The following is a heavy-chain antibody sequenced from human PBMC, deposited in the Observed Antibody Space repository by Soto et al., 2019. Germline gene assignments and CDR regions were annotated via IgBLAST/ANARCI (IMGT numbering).Heavy chain of an antibody. D-gene: IGHD2-15*01. CDR3: ARGRGCIVVVVAAWDYGMDV. CDR1: GGSISSGGYY. V-gene: IGHV4-31*03. Sequence: QVQLQESGPGLVKPSQTLSLTCTVSGGSISSGGYYWSWIRQHPGKGLEWIGYIYYSGSTYYNPYLKSRVTISVDTSKNQFSLKLSSVTAADTAVYYCARGRGCIVVVVAAWDYGMDVWGQGTTVTVSS. CDR2: IYYSGST. J-gene: IGHJ6*02.